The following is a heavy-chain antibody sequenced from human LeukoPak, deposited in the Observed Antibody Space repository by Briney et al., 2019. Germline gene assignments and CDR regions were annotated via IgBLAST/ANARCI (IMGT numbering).Heavy chain of an antibody. D-gene: IGHD3-10*01. CDR3: AKFVNYGNYYYYYYIDV. V-gene: IGHV3-23*01. CDR1: GFTFSRYA. CDR2: ISESGGST. Sequence: GGSLRLSCAASGFTFSRYAMSWVRQGPGKGPEWVSLISESGGSTYYADSVKGRFTISRDNSKNTLYLQMNSLRAEDTAVYYCAKFVNYGNYYYYYYIDVWGKGTTVTVSS. J-gene: IGHJ6*03.